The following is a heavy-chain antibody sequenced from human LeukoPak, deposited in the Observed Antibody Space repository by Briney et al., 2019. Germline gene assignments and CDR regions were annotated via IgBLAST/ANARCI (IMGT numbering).Heavy chain of an antibody. J-gene: IGHJ3*02. CDR2: INPKSGAT. CDR1: GYSFSDFY. D-gene: IGHD5-18*01. CDR3: ARDYSDGYNRRDAFDI. V-gene: IGHV1-2*02. Sequence: ASVRVSCKASGYSFSDFYIHWVRQAPGQGLERMGWINPKSGATTYAERFRGRVTMTRDTSFNTVYLELASLHSDDTAVFYCARDYSDGYNRRDAFDIWGQGTALIVSS.